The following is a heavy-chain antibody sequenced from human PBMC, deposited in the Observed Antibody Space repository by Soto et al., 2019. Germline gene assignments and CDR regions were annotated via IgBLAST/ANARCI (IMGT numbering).Heavy chain of an antibody. J-gene: IGHJ4*02. V-gene: IGHV4-59*08. Sequence: QVQLQESGPGLVKPSETLSLTCTVSGGSISSYYWCWIRQPPGKGLEWIGYIYYSGSTNYNPSLKRRGTISVDTSKNQFSLKRSSVTAADPAVYYCARRGGAAVDYWGQGTLVTVSS. D-gene: IGHD3-16*01. CDR3: ARRGGAAVDY. CDR1: GGSISSYY. CDR2: IYYSGST.